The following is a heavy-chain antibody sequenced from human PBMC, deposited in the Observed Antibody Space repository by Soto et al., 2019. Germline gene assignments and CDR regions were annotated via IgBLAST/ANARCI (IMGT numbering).Heavy chain of an antibody. CDR1: GFTFSSYS. J-gene: IGHJ4*02. Sequence: GGSLRLSCAASGFTFSSYSMNWFRQAPGKGLECVSSISSSSSYIYYADSVKGRFTISRDNAKNSLYLQMNSLRAEDTAVYYCARDLAYYYDSSGYSFDYWGQGTLVTVYS. D-gene: IGHD3-22*01. CDR2: ISSSSSYI. V-gene: IGHV3-21*01. CDR3: ARDLAYYYDSSGYSFDY.